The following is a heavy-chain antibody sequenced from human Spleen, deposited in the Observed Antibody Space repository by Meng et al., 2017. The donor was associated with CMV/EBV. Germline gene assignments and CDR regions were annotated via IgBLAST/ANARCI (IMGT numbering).Heavy chain of an antibody. CDR2: INHSGST. CDR1: GGSFSGYY. J-gene: IGHJ6*02. CDR3: AREVLWFGELPEREYGMDV. Sequence: ESLKISCAVYGGSFSGYYWSWIRQPPGKGLEWIGEINHSGSTNYNPSLKSRVTISVDTSKNQFSLKLSSVTAADTAVYYCAREVLWFGELPEREYGMDVWGQGTTVTVSS. V-gene: IGHV4-34*01. D-gene: IGHD3-10*01.